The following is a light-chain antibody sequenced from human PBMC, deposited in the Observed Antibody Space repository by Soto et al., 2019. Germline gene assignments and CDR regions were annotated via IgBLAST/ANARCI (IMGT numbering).Light chain of an antibody. J-gene: IGKJ1*01. V-gene: IGKV3-20*01. Sequence: IVLTQSPATLSVSPGDTATLSCRANQSVSSNLAWYQQKPGQAHRLLIYGAYSRATGIQDRFSGSGSGTDFTLTIRRLEPEDFAVYYCKQYGSSPWTFGQGTKVDIK. CDR3: KQYGSSPWT. CDR1: QSVSSN. CDR2: GAY.